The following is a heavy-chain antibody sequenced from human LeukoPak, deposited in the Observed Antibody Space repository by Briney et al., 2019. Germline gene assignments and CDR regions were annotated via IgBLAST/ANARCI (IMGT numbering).Heavy chain of an antibody. CDR2: IYYSGNS. V-gene: IGHV4-59*01. CDR3: AGLGASGNGYLSWFDP. CDR1: GGSISTYY. Sequence: SETLSLTCTVSGGSISTYYWSWIRQPPGKGLEWIGYIYYSGNSNYNPSLKSRVTISVDTSKNQFSLKLSSATAADTAVYYCAGLGASGNGYLSWFDPWGQGTLVTVSS. J-gene: IGHJ5*02. D-gene: IGHD3-22*01.